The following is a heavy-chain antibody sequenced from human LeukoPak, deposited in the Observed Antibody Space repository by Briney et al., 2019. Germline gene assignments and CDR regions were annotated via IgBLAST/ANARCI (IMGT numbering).Heavy chain of an antibody. D-gene: IGHD4-4*01. CDR2: IYYSGST. J-gene: IGHJ5*02. CDR1: GGSISSGDYY. CDR3: ARDERGVTTDNWFDP. V-gene: IGHV4-30-4*01. Sequence: SETLSLTCTVSGGSISSGDYYWRWIRQPPGKGLEWIGYIYYSGSTYYNPSLKSRVTISVDTSKNQFSLKLSSVTAADTAVYYCARDERGVTTDNWFDPWGQGTLVTVSS.